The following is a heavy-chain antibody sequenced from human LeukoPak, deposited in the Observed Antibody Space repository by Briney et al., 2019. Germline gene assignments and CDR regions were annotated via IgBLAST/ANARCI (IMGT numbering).Heavy chain of an antibody. CDR1: GFTFGDYA. Sequence: GGSLRLSCTASGFTFGDYAMSWVRQAPGKGLEWVGFIRSKAYGGTTEYAASVKGRFTVSRDDSKSIAYQQMNSLKTEDTAVYYCTRGVSVATILIDYWGQGTLVTVSS. CDR3: TRGVSVATILIDY. V-gene: IGHV3-49*04. D-gene: IGHD5-12*01. J-gene: IGHJ4*02. CDR2: IRSKAYGGTT.